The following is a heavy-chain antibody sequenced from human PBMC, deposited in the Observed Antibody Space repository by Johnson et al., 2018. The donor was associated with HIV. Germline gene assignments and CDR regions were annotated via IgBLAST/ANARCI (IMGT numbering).Heavy chain of an antibody. V-gene: IGHV3-15*01. Sequence: VQLVESGGGLVKPGGSLRLSCAASAFTFSIAWMNWVRRAPGKGLEWVGRIKAKSDGGATDYAAPVTGRFTISREDSKATVYLQMNSLKIEDTAMYYCTGGRDLRAFDIWGQGTMVTVSS. CDR2: IKAKSDGGAT. D-gene: IGHD2-21*02. CDR3: TGGRDLRAFDI. CDR1: AFTFSIAW. J-gene: IGHJ3*02.